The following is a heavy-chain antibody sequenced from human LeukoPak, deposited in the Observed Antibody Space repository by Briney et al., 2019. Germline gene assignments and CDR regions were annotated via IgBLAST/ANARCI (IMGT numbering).Heavy chain of an antibody. CDR2: THYRSNWYN. J-gene: IGHJ4*02. Sequence: SQTLSLTCDISGDSVSRNNIAWNWIRQSPSRGLEWLGRTHYRSNWYNEYAESVKSRLTISPDTSKNQFSLHLNSVTPEDTAVYYCARGRDAVVVPAADFDYWGQGILVTVSS. D-gene: IGHD2-2*01. CDR1: GDSVSRNNIA. CDR3: ARGRDAVVVPAADFDY. V-gene: IGHV6-1*01.